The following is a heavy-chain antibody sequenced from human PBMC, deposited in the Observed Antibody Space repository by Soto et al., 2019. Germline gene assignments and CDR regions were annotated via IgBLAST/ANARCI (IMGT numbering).Heavy chain of an antibody. CDR3: ARGTTVAYFDY. Sequence: GASVKVSCKASGGTFSSYAISWVRQAPGQGLEWMGGIIPIFGTANYAQKFQGRVTITADKSTSTAYMELSSLRSEDTAVYYCARGTTVAYFDYWGQGTLVTVSS. D-gene: IGHD4-4*01. V-gene: IGHV1-69*06. CDR1: GGTFSSYA. J-gene: IGHJ4*02. CDR2: IIPIFGTA.